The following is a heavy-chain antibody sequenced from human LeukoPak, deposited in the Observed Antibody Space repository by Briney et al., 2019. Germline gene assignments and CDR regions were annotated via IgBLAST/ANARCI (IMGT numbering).Heavy chain of an antibody. J-gene: IGHJ3*02. CDR3: ARVFRPSLTVFIIRGAFDI. Sequence: RGSLRLSCAASGFTFSSYAMHWVRQAPGKGLEWVAVISYDGSNKYYADSVKGRFTISRDNSKNTLYLQMNSLRAEDTAVYYCARVFRPSLTVFIIRGAFDIWGQGTMVTVSS. D-gene: IGHD3-3*01. CDR2: ISYDGSNK. V-gene: IGHV3-30-3*01. CDR1: GFTFSSYA.